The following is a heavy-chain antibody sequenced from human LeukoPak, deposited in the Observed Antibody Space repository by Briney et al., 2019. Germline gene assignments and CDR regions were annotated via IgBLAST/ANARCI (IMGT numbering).Heavy chain of an antibody. V-gene: IGHV3-23*01. CDR1: GFTFSNND. CDR3: ARDEMATSYPYYYYGMDV. Sequence: GSLRLSCAASGFTFSNNDMSWVRQAPGKGLEWVSAISGNGENTDYADSVKGRFSVSRDNSKNTLYLQMNSLRAEDTAVYYCARDEMATSYPYYYYGMDVWGQGTTVTVSS. J-gene: IGHJ6*02. CDR2: ISGNGENT. D-gene: IGHD5-24*01.